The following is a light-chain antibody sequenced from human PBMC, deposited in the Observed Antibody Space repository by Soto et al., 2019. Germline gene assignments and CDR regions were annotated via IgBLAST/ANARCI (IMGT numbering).Light chain of an antibody. CDR1: QSVSSY. J-gene: IGKJ5*01. Sequence: ETVLTQSPATLSLSPGERATLSCRASQSVSSYLGWYQQKPGQAPRLLIYDTFNRATGIPARFSGSGSGTDFTLTIGSLEPEDFAVYYCQQRLSWPITFGQGTRLEIK. CDR2: DTF. CDR3: QQRLSWPIT. V-gene: IGKV3-11*01.